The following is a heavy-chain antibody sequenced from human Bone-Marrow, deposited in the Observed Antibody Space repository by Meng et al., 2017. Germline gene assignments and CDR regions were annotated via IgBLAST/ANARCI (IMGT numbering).Heavy chain of an antibody. V-gene: IGHV1-18*01. CDR2: ISAYNGNT. D-gene: IGHD2-15*01. J-gene: IGHJ3*02. Sequence: QVQLVQAGAEVKKPGASVKVSCKASGYTFTSYGISWVRQAPGQGLEWMGWISAYNGNTNYAQKLQGRVTMTTDTSTSTAYMELRSLRSDDTAVYYCARDTESYCSGGSCYGDAFDIWGQGTMVTVSS. CDR3: ARDTESYCSGGSCYGDAFDI. CDR1: GYTFTSYG.